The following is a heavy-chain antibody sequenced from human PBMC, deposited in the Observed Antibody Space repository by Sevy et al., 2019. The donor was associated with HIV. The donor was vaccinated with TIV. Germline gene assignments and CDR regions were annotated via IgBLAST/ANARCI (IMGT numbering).Heavy chain of an antibody. CDR2: LSGTGGST. V-gene: IGHV3-23*01. Sequence: GGSLRLSCEASGFTFSSFGMSWVRQAPGKGLQWVSGLSGTGGSTYYADSVKGRFTISRDNSKNTLYIHMISLRAADTAVYYCAKDGGRNWDQFFFDYWGQGTLVTVSS. CDR1: GFTFSSFG. D-gene: IGHD7-27*01. CDR3: AKDGGRNWDQFFFDY. J-gene: IGHJ4*02.